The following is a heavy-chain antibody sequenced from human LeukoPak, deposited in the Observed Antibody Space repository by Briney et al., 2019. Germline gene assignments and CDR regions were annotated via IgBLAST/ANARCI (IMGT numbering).Heavy chain of an antibody. CDR3: ARAVSSGYYNLYFDY. V-gene: IGHV3-7*04. J-gene: IGHJ4*02. CDR1: GFTFSSYW. D-gene: IGHD3-22*01. CDR2: IKKDGSEE. Sequence: GGSLRLSCAASGFTFSSYWMNWVRQAPGKGLEWVANIKKDGSEEFYVDSVKGRFTISRDNAKNSLYLQVNSLRAEDAAVYYCARAVSSGYYNLYFDYWGQGTLVTVSS.